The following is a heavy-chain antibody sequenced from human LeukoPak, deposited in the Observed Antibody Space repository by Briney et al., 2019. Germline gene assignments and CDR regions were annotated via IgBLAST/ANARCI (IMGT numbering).Heavy chain of an antibody. CDR1: GFPFSSYA. CDR2: IKSQTNGETT. D-gene: IGHD3-10*01. V-gene: IGHV3-15*01. Sequence: GGSLRLSCAASGFPFSSYAMSWVRQAPGKGLEWLGRIKSQTNGETTDYAAPVKGRFTISRDDSKNTLYLQMNSLKIEDTAVYYCKVSAMVRGVLGYWGQGTLVTVSS. J-gene: IGHJ4*02. CDR3: KVSAMVRGVLGY.